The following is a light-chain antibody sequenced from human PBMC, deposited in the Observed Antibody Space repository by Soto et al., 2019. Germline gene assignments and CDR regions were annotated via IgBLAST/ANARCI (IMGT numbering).Light chain of an antibody. V-gene: IGKV3-11*01. CDR3: QQRSNCL. J-gene: IGKJ5*01. Sequence: EIVMTQSPATLSVSPGERATLSCRASQSVSSTDWYQQKPGQAPRLLIYDASNRATGIPAGFSGSGSGTDFTLTISSLEPEDFAVYYCQQRSNCLFGQGTRLEIK. CDR1: QSVSST. CDR2: DAS.